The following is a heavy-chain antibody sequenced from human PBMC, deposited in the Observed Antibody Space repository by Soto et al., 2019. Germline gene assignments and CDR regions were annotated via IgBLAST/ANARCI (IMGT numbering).Heavy chain of an antibody. Sequence: GGSLRLSXAAPGFTFSSYWMSWVRQAPGKGLEWVANIKQDGSEKYYVDSVKGRFTISRDNAKNSLYLQMNSLRAEDTAVYYCALLRGDRLYYYYYYMDVWGKGTTVTVSS. V-gene: IGHV3-7*01. J-gene: IGHJ6*03. D-gene: IGHD2-21*02. CDR1: GFTFSSYW. CDR2: IKQDGSEK. CDR3: ALLRGDRLYYYYYYMDV.